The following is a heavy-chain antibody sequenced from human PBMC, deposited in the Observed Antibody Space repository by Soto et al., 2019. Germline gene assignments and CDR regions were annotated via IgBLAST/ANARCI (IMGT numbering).Heavy chain of an antibody. V-gene: IGHV4-59*01. CDR3: ARENYSKGDYFDY. Sequence: SETLSLTCTVSGGSISSYYWSWIRQPPGKGLEWIGYIYYSGSTNYNPSLKSRVTISVDTSKNQFSLKLSSVTAADTAVYYCARENYSKGDYFDYWGQGTMVTVSS. CDR2: IYYSGST. CDR1: GGSISSYY. D-gene: IGHD4-4*01. J-gene: IGHJ4*03.